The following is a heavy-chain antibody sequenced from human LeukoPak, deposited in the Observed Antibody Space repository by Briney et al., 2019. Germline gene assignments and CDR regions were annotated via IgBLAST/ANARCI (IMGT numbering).Heavy chain of an antibody. CDR2: ISSSSSYI. CDR3: ARDPELGRLGELSSYFGY. V-gene: IGHV3-21*01. Sequence: GGSLRLSCAASGFTFSSYSMNWVRQAPGKGLEWVSSISSSSSYIYYADSVKGRFTISRDNAKNSLYLQMNSLRAEDTAVYYCARDPELGRLGELSSYFGYWGQGTLVTVSS. J-gene: IGHJ4*02. CDR1: GFTFSSYS. D-gene: IGHD3-16*02.